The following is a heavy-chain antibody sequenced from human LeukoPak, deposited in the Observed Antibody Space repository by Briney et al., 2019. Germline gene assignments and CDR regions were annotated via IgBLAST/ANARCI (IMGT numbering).Heavy chain of an antibody. J-gene: IGHJ4*02. V-gene: IGHV1-46*01. CDR2: INPSGGST. CDR3: ARGLKAGIFDY. CDR1: GYTFTSYG. D-gene: IGHD6-19*01. Sequence: ASVKVSCKASGYTFTSYGISWVRQAPGQGLEWMGIINPSGGSTSYAQRFQGRVTMTRDTSTSTVYMELSSLRSEDTAVYYCARGLKAGIFDYWGQGTLVTVSS.